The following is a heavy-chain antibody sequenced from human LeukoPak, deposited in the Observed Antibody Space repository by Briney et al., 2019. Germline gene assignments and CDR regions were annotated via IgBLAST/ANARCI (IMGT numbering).Heavy chain of an antibody. CDR1: GGSISSGGYY. Sequence: SETLSLTGTVSGGSISSGGYYWSWIRHHPGKGLEWIGYIYYSGSTYYNPSLKSRVTISVDTSKNQFSLKLSSVTAADTAVYYCARAPYGSGDYYFDYWGQGTLVTVSS. V-gene: IGHV4-31*03. CDR3: ARAPYGSGDYYFDY. J-gene: IGHJ4*02. D-gene: IGHD3-10*01. CDR2: IYYSGST.